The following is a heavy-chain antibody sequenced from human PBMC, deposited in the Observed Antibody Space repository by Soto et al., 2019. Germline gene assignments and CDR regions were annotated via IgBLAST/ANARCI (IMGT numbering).Heavy chain of an antibody. CDR2: IYSGDST. V-gene: IGHV3-53*01. D-gene: IGHD3-9*01. CDR1: GFTVSSNY. Sequence: EVQLVESGGGLIQPGGSLRLSCAASGFTVSSNYMSWVRQAPGKGLEWVSVIYSGDSTYYADSVKGRFTISRDNSKNTLYLQMNSLRAADTAVYYCAREFRYLDWLLQGSSGMDVWGQGTTVTVSS. J-gene: IGHJ6*02. CDR3: AREFRYLDWLLQGSSGMDV.